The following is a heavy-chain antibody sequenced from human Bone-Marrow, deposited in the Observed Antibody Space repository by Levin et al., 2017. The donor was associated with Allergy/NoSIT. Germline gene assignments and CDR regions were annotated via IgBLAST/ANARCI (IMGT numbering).Heavy chain of an antibody. CDR2: ISYDGSQK. Sequence: GGSLRLSCAGSGFTFESYAMFWVRQAPGKGPECLTVISYDGSQKYYADSLKGRFTISRDNSNNMLFLQMDSLRPEDTAVYFCARSSPDFGGQLNYPYGMDVWGQGATVTVSS. V-gene: IGHV3-30*01. D-gene: IGHD3-16*01. CDR3: ARSSPDFGGQLNYPYGMDV. CDR1: GFTFESYA. J-gene: IGHJ6*02.